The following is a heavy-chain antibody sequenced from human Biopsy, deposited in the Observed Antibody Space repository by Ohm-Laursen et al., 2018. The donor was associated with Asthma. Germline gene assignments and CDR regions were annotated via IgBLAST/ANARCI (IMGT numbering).Heavy chain of an antibody. CDR3: ARAQAAQYYYGMDV. CDR1: GGSISSGGY. V-gene: IGHV4-30-2*01. D-gene: IGHD6-6*01. CDR2: ISHSGST. J-gene: IGHJ6*02. Sequence: SETLSLTCVVSGGSISSGGYWTWIRQPPGKGLEWIGYISHSGSTYFNPSLKSRVTISLDRTKSQFSLKLSSVTAADTALYYCARAQAAQYYYGMDVWGQGTTVIVSS.